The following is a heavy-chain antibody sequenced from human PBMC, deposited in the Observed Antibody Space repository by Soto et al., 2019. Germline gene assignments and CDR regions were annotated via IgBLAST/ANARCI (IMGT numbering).Heavy chain of an antibody. CDR3: AAKVRGPDYYYGMDV. CDR2: IIPIFGTA. Sequence: SVKVSCEASGGTFSSYAISWVRQAPGQGLEWMGGIIPIFGTANYAQKFQGRVTITADESTSTAYMELSSLRSEDTAVYYCAAKVRGPDYYYGMDVWGQGTTVTVSS. D-gene: IGHD3-10*01. CDR1: GGTFSSYA. V-gene: IGHV1-69*13. J-gene: IGHJ6*02.